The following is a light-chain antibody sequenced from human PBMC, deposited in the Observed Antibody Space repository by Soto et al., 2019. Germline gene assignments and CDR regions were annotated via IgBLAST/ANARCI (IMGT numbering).Light chain of an antibody. J-gene: IGKJ3*01. CDR2: DAS. V-gene: IGKV3-11*01. CDR1: QSVSSY. Sequence: EIVVTQSPSTLSFSPLERSTLSCRASQSVSSYLAWYQQKPGQAPRLLIYDASNRATGIPARFSGSGSGTDFTLTISSLEPEDFAVYYCQQRSNWLGTFGPGTKVDIK. CDR3: QQRSNWLGT.